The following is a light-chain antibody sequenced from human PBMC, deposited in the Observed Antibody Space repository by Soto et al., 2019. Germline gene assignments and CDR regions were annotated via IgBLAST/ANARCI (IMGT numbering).Light chain of an antibody. CDR2: AAS. CDR1: QRISSY. CDR3: LQSFSIPYT. Sequence: DIQMTQSPSSLSASVGDRVTITCRASQRISSYFSWYQQKPGKAPKLLIYAASSLQSGVPSRFSGSASATDFTLTISSLQPDDFATYYCLQSFSIPYTFGQGTRLEIK. V-gene: IGKV1-39*01. J-gene: IGKJ2*01.